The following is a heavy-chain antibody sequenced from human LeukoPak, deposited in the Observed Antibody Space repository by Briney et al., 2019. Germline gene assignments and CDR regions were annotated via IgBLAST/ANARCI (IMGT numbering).Heavy chain of an antibody. Sequence: PGGSLRLSCAASGFTFRSYWMSWVRQAPGKGLEWVANIKQDDSEIYYVDSVKGRFTISRDNAKNSLFLQMNSLRVEDTAVYYCSGGSRFVDYWGQGTLVTVSS. CDR2: IKQDDSEI. CDR3: SGGSRFVDY. J-gene: IGHJ4*02. V-gene: IGHV3-7*04. CDR1: GFTFRSYW. D-gene: IGHD3-10*01.